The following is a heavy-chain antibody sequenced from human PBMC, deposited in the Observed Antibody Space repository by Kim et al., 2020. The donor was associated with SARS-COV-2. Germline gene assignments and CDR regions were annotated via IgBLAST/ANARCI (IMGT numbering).Heavy chain of an antibody. CDR2: LNQDGSDK. CDR1: GFTFSDYW. J-gene: IGHJ4*02. D-gene: IGHD6-13*01. Sequence: VGSLRLSCAASGFTFSDYWMRWVRHSPGKGLEWVADLNQDGSDKHYMESVKGRFTISRDNAKNSLFLQMDSLRAEDAALYYCARGGSYSFEYWSQGTLVT. CDR3: ARGGSYSFEY. V-gene: IGHV3-7*01.